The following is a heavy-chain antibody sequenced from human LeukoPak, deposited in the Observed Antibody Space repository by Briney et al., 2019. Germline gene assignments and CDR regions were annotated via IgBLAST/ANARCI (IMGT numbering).Heavy chain of an antibody. Sequence: ASVKVSCKASGYTFTSYGISWVRQAPGQGLEWMGWISAYNGNTNYAQKLQGRVTMTTDTSTSTAYMELRSLRSDDTAVYYRARALKWELLIDYYYMDVWGKGTTVTISS. V-gene: IGHV1-18*01. CDR2: ISAYNGNT. D-gene: IGHD1-26*01. CDR3: ARALKWELLIDYYYMDV. J-gene: IGHJ6*03. CDR1: GYTFTSYG.